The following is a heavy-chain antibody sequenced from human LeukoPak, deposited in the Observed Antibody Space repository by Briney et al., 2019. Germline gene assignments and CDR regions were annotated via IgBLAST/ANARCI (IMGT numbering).Heavy chain of an antibody. Sequence: SVKVSCKASGGTFSSYAISWVSQAPGQGLEWMGRILPIFGTANYAQKFQGRVTITTHESTSTAYVELSNLRSEDTAVYYCARGYDFWSGSNWFDPWGQGTLVTVSS. D-gene: IGHD3-3*01. J-gene: IGHJ5*02. V-gene: IGHV1-69*05. CDR1: GGTFSSYA. CDR3: ARGYDFWSGSNWFDP. CDR2: ILPIFGTA.